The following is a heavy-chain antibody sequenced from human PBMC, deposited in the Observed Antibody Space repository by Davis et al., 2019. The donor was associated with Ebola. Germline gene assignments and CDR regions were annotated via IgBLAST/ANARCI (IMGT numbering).Heavy chain of an antibody. CDR2: ISYDGSNK. D-gene: IGHD2-15*01. CDR3: ARDGLGYCSGGICFFNDFDF. J-gene: IGHJ6*02. Sequence: GGSLRLSCAASGFTFSSYAMSWVRQAPGKGLEWVALISYDGSNKYSADSLKGRFTISRDNSKNTLYLQMNSLRPEDTAMYYCARDGLGYCSGGICFFNDFDFWGQGTTVTVSS. V-gene: IGHV3-30*04. CDR1: GFTFSSYA.